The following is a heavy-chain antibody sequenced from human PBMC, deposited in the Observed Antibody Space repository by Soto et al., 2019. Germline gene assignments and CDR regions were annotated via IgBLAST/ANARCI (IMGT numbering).Heavy chain of an antibody. CDR1: GDSISNSRFY. J-gene: IGHJ4*02. CDR3: ARQWGDYVCDY. Sequence: PSETLSLTCSVSGDSISNSRFYWAWIRQPPGEGLEWIGSIYHTGNAYYNPSLKSRVTISVDTSKNQFSLKLSSVTAADTAVYYCARQWGDYVCDYWGQGTLVTVSS. D-gene: IGHD3-16*01. CDR2: IYHTGNA. V-gene: IGHV4-39*01.